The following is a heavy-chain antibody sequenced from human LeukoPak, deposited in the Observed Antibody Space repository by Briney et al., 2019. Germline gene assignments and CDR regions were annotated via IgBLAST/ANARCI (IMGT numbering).Heavy chain of an antibody. V-gene: IGHV3-30-3*01. J-gene: IGHJ1*01. CDR1: GFTFSSYA. CDR2: ISYDGSNK. CDR3: ARDRTMTGKGGYFQH. Sequence: GRSLRLSCAASGFTFSSYAMHWVRQAPGKGLEWVAVISYDGSNKYYADSVKGRFTISRDNSKNTLYLQMNSLRAEDTAVYYCARDRTMTGKGGYFQHWGQGTLVTVSS. D-gene: IGHD3-22*01.